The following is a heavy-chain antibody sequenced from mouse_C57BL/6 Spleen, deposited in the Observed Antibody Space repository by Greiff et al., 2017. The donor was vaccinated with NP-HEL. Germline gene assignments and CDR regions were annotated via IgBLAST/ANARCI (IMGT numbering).Heavy chain of an antibody. Sequence: VQLVESGAELVRPGASVTLSCKASGYTFTDYEMHWVKQTPVHGLEWIGAIDPETGGTAYNQKFKGKAILTADKSSSTAYMELRSLTSEDSAVYYCTRDIDYWGQGTTLTVSS. CDR1: GYTFTDYE. CDR2: IDPETGGT. J-gene: IGHJ2*01. CDR3: TRDIDY. V-gene: IGHV1-15*01.